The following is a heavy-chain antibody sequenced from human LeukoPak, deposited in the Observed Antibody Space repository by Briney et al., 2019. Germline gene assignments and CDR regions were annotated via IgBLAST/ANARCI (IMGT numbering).Heavy chain of an antibody. J-gene: IGHJ4*02. V-gene: IGHV1-2*06. CDR1: GYTFTGYY. D-gene: IGHD3-10*01. CDR2: INPNSGGT. CDR3: ARGVTMVRGGGY. Sequence: ASVKVSCKASGYTFTGYYMHWVRQAPGQGLEWMGRINPNSGGTNYAQKFQGRVTMTRDTSISTACMELSRLRYDDTAVYYCARGVTMVRGGGYWGQGTLVTVST.